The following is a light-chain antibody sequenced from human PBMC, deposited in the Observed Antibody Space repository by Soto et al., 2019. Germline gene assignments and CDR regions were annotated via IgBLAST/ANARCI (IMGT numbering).Light chain of an antibody. J-gene: IGKJ4*01. CDR3: RHCHSQSIT. V-gene: IGKV1-5*01. Sequence: DILLIQSPATLSASVGDRITITCRASVNIFKFLAWYQQRSGSAPNLLRYATSDSERGVPSRFSGSGSRKEFTLSIDNLQPNDSANEFCRHCHSQSITFGGGTQV. CDR2: ATS. CDR1: VNIFKF.